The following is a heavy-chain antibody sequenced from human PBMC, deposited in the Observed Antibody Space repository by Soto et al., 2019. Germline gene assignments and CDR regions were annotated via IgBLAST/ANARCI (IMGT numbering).Heavy chain of an antibody. CDR2: IYPGESDT. CDR1: GYSFTNYW. V-gene: IGHV5-51*01. J-gene: IGHJ6*02. D-gene: IGHD4-4*01. CDR3: ARHFDRYSNYGRDYYYGMDV. Sequence: PGESLKISCKGSGYSFTNYWIGWVRQVPGKGLEWMGIIYPGESDTRYSPSFQGQVTISADKSISTAYLQWSSLKASDTAMYYCARHFDRYSNYGRDYYYGMDVWGQGTRVTVSS.